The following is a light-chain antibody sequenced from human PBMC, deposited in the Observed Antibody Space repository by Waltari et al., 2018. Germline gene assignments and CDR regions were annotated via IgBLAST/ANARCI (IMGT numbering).Light chain of an antibody. V-gene: IGLV1-44*01. CDR3: SSWDDSVIGPV. J-gene: IGLJ2*01. CDR1: SSNIGSKT. CDR2: SNK. Sequence: QSMLTQPPSASGTPGQRVTISCSGSSSNIGSKTVNWYQHLPGTAPRVLIYSNKQRPSGVADRFSGSKSGTSASLAISGLQSEDEADYYCSSWDDSVIGPVFGGGTKLTVL.